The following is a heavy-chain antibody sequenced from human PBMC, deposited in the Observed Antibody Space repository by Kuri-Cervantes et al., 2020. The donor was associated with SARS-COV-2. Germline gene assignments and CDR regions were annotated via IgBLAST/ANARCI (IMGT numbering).Heavy chain of an antibody. Sequence: ASVKVSCKASGYTFTGYYIHWVRQAPGQGLEWMGWINPNSGGTNSAQEFQGWVTMTRDTSISTVYMELSRLRSDDTAVYYCARAKYCSSTSCPARRGMDVWGRGTTVTVSS. V-gene: IGHV1-2*04. CDR2: INPNSGGT. D-gene: IGHD2-2*01. J-gene: IGHJ6*02. CDR3: ARAKYCSSTSCPARRGMDV. CDR1: GYTFTGYY.